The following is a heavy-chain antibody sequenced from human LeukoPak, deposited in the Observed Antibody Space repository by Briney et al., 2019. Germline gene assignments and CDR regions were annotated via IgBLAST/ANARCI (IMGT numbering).Heavy chain of an antibody. Sequence: PGGSLRLSCAASGFTFSSYSMNWVRQAPGKGLEWVSAISGSGGSTYYADSVKGRFTISRDNSKNTLYLQMNSLRAEDTAVYYCAKVYEHIVVVTAIHTPCYFDYWGQGTLVTVSS. D-gene: IGHD2-21*02. V-gene: IGHV3-23*01. CDR2: ISGSGGST. CDR1: GFTFSSYS. CDR3: AKVYEHIVVVTAIHTPCYFDY. J-gene: IGHJ4*02.